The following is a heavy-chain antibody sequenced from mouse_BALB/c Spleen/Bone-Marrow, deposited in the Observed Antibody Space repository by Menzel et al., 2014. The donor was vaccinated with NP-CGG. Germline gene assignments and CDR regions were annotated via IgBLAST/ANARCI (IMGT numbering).Heavy chain of an antibody. Sequence: DVQLVESGGGLVEPGGSLKLSCAASGFTFSSYAMSWVRQTPEKRLEWVASISSGGSTYYPDSVKGRFTISRDNARNILYLQMSSLRSEDTAMYYCAREGGTTAHYYAMDYWGQGTSVTVSS. CDR1: GFTFSSYA. D-gene: IGHD1-2*01. V-gene: IGHV5-6-5*01. CDR3: AREGGTTAHYYAMDY. CDR2: ISSGGST. J-gene: IGHJ4*01.